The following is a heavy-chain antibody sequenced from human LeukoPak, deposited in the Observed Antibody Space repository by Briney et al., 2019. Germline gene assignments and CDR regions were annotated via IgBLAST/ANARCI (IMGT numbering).Heavy chain of an antibody. CDR1: GGSISSGGYS. Sequence: SQTLSLTCAVSGGSISSGGYSWSWIRQPPGKGLEWIGYIYHSGSTYYNPSLKSRVTISIDTSKNQFSLKLSSVTAADTAVYYCARQYDSGSYPFVYWGQGTLVTVSS. V-gene: IGHV4-30-2*02. CDR2: IYHSGST. D-gene: IGHD3-10*01. J-gene: IGHJ4*02. CDR3: ARQYDSGSYPFVY.